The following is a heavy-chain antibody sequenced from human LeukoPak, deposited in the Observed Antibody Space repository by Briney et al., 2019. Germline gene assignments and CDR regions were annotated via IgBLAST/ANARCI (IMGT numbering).Heavy chain of an antibody. Sequence: SETLSLTCAIYGGLFSGSYWTWIRQPPGKGLEWIGEINHSGSTKYNPSLKSRVTISADTSKNQFSLNLSSVTAANTAVYYCVTGPTQEWEVGPDYWGQGTLVTVSS. CDR2: INHSGST. V-gene: IGHV4-34*01. CDR3: VTGPTQEWEVGPDY. J-gene: IGHJ4*02. D-gene: IGHD1-26*01. CDR1: GGLFSGSY.